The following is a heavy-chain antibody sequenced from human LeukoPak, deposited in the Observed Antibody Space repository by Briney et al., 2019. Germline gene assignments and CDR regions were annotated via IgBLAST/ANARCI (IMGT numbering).Heavy chain of an antibody. CDR2: IYYSGST. D-gene: IGHD3-22*01. V-gene: IGHV4-39*01. J-gene: IGHJ4*02. CDR1: GGSISSSSYY. CDR3: ARHYFDNSAYYPPAY. Sequence: SETLSLTCTVSGGSISSSSYYWGWLRQPPGKGLEWIGSIYYSGSTYYNPSLKSRVTISVDTSKNQFSLKLSSVTAADTAVYYCARHYFDNSAYYPPAYWGQGTLVTVSS.